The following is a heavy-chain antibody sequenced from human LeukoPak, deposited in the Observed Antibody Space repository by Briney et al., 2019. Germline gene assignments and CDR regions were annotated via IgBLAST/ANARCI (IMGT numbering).Heavy chain of an antibody. CDR2: IVVGSGNT. CDR3: AADKIVGATTEFDY. D-gene: IGHD1-26*01. V-gene: IGHV1-58*01. CDR1: GFTFTSSA. J-gene: IGHJ4*02. Sequence: SVKVSCKASGFTFTSSAVQWVRQARGQRLEWIGWIVVGSGNTNYAQKFQERVTITRDMSTSTAYMEPSSLRSEDTAVYYCAADKIVGATTEFDYWGQGTLVTVSS.